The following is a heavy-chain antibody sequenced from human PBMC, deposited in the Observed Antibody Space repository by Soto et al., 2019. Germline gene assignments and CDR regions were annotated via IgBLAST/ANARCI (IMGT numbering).Heavy chain of an antibody. CDR1: GFTFSSYD. J-gene: IGHJ4*02. CDR3: AKDPVGDGDYPGYFDY. Sequence: QVQLVESGGGVVQPGRSLRLSCAASGFTFSSYDMHWVRQAPGKGLEWVAVISYDGSNKYYADSVKGRFTISRDNSKNTLYLQMNSLRAEDTAVYYCAKDPVGDGDYPGYFDYWGQGTLVTVSS. V-gene: IGHV3-30*18. CDR2: ISYDGSNK. D-gene: IGHD4-17*01.